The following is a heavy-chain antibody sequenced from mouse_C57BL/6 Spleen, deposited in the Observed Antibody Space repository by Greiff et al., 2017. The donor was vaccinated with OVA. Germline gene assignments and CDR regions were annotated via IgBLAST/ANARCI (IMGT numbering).Heavy chain of an antibody. Sequence: QVQLQQPGAELVRPGSSVKLSCKASGYTFTSYWMDWVKQRPGQGLEWIGNIYPSDSETHYNQKFKDKATLTVDKSSSTAYMQLSSLTSEDSAVYYCARGVVAFKHFDYWGQGTTLTVSS. J-gene: IGHJ2*01. CDR1: GYTFTSYW. CDR3: ARGVVAFKHFDY. D-gene: IGHD1-1*01. CDR2: IYPSDSET. V-gene: IGHV1-61*01.